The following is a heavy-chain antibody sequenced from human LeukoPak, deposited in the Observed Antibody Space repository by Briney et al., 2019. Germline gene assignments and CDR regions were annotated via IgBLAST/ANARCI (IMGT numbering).Heavy chain of an antibody. CDR2: ISAYNGNT. D-gene: IGHD2-2*01. CDR1: GYTFTSYG. J-gene: IGHJ4*02. Sequence: ASVKVSCKASGYTFTSYGISWVRQAPGQGLEWMGWISAYNGNTNYAQKLQGRVTMTTDTSTSTAYMELRSLRSDDTAVYYCARDIDIVVVPDAMGYWGQGTLVTVSS. V-gene: IGHV1-18*01. CDR3: ARDIDIVVVPDAMGY.